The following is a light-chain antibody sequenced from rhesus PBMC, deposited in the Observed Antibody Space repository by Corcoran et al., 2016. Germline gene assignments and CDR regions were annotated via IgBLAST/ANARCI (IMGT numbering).Light chain of an antibody. V-gene: IGKV2-60*01. J-gene: IGKJ1*01. CDR3: MQALQTPRT. CDR1: QSLLSSNGYNY. CDR2: YGS. Sequence: DIVMTQTPLSLPVTLGEPASISCRSSQSLLSSNGYNYLNWYLQKPGQSPQLLIYYGSTRASRGPDRFSGSGSGTDLTLKIRRVEAEDVGVYYCMQALQTPRTFGQGTKVEIK.